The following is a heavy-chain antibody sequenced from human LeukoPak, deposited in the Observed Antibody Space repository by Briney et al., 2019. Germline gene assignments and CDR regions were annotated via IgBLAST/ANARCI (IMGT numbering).Heavy chain of an antibody. V-gene: IGHV4-34*01. CDR3: ARGRLYSWFDP. Sequence: KPGGSLRLSCAASGFTVSSNYMSWVRQPPGKGLEWIGEINHSGSTNYNPSLKSRVTISVDTSKNQFSLKLSSVTAADTAVYYCARGRLYSWFDPWGQGTLVTVSS. J-gene: IGHJ5*02. CDR1: GFTVSSNY. CDR2: INHSGST. D-gene: IGHD2-21*01.